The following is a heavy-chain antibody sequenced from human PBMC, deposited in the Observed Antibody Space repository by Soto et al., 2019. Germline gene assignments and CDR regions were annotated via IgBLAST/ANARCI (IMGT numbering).Heavy chain of an antibody. CDR1: GYTFTTYA. D-gene: IGHD3-22*01. V-gene: IGHV1-3*01. Sequence: ASVKVSCKASGYTFTTYAMHWERQAPGQRLEWMGWINAGNGNTKYSQKFQGRVTMTTDTSTSTAYMELRSLRSDDTAVYYCARDSSGSNDYWGQGTLVTVSS. CDR3: ARDSSGSNDY. CDR2: INAGNGNT. J-gene: IGHJ4*02.